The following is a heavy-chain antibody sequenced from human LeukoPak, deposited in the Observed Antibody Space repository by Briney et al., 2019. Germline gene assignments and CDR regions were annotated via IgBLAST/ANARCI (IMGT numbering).Heavy chain of an antibody. CDR3: AKGPTYYYDSSGYYCDY. V-gene: IGHV3-23*01. J-gene: IGHJ4*02. CDR1: GFTFSSYA. Sequence: GGSLRLSCAASGFTFSSYAMSWVRQAPGKGLGWVSVISGSGGSTYYADSVKGRFTISRDNSKNTLYLQMNSLRAEDTAVYYCAKGPTYYYDSSGYYCDYWGQGTLVTVSS. CDR2: ISGSGGST. D-gene: IGHD3-22*01.